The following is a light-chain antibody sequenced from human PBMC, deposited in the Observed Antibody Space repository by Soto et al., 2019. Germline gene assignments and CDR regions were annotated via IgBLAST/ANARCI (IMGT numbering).Light chain of an antibody. CDR3: QQSYSTPQVT. CDR2: AAS. J-gene: IGKJ5*01. V-gene: IGKV1-39*01. CDR1: QSISSY. Sequence: DLQMTQSPSSLSASVGDRVTITCRASQSISSYLNWYQQKPGKAPKLLIYAASSLQSGVPSRFSGSRSGTDFTLTISSLQPEDFATYYCQQSYSTPQVTFGQGTRLEIK.